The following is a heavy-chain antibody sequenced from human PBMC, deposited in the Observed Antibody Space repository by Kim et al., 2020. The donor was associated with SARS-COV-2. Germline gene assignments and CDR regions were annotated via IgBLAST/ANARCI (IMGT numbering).Heavy chain of an antibody. CDR1: GITFINYA. J-gene: IGHJ3*02. Sequence: GGSLRLSCAASGITFINYAMTWVRQAPGKGLEWVSSITGSAGNTYYADSVKGRFTISRDNSENTLFLQLNGVRDEDTAIYYCAKGRVGGTRDALDIWGQGTLVTVSS. CDR2: ITGSAGNT. V-gene: IGHV3-23*01. CDR3: AKGRVGGTRDALDI. D-gene: IGHD6-19*01.